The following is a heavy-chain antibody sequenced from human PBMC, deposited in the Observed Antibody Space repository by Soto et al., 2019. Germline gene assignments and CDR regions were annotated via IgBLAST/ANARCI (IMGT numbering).Heavy chain of an antibody. CDR1: GFTFSSYG. V-gene: IGHV3-33*01. D-gene: IGHD3-10*01. CDR2: IWYDGSNK. Sequence: PGGSLRLSCAASGFTFSSYGMHWVRQAPGKGLEWVAVIWYDGSNKYYADSVKGRFTISRDNSKNTLYLQMNSLRAEDTAVYYCARGALWFGELSHYYYYYYGMDVWGQGTTVTVSS. J-gene: IGHJ6*02. CDR3: ARGALWFGELSHYYYYYYGMDV.